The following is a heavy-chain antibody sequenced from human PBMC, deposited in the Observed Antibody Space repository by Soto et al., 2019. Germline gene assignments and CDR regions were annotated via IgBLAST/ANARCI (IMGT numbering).Heavy chain of an antibody. Sequence: QMQLVQSGPEVKKPGTSVKVSCKASGFTFTSSALQWVRQARGQRLEWIGWIVVGGGITNYAQKFQERVTITRDMXPSTAYMELSSLRSEDTAVYYCAADWHYGSGSYYAYYYGMDVWGQGTTVTVSS. CDR1: GFTFTSSA. CDR2: IVVGGGIT. J-gene: IGHJ6*02. CDR3: AADWHYGSGSYYAYYYGMDV. D-gene: IGHD3-10*01. V-gene: IGHV1-58*01.